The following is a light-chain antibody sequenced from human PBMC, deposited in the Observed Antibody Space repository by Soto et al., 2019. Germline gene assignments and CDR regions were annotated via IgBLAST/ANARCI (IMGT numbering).Light chain of an antibody. CDR3: QQLNSYPIT. Sequence: DIQLTQSPSFLSASVGDRVTITCRASQGINNYLGWYQQKPGKAPKLLIYAASTLQSGVPSRFSGSGSGTEFTLTNSSLQPEDFATDYCQQLNSYPITFGPGTKVDI. CDR2: AAS. J-gene: IGKJ3*01. CDR1: QGINNY. V-gene: IGKV1-9*01.